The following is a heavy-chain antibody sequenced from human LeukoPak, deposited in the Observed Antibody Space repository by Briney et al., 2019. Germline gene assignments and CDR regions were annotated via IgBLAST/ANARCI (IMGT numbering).Heavy chain of an antibody. CDR2: INHSGST. J-gene: IGHJ4*02. CDR1: GGSFSGYY. Sequence: PSETLSLTCAVYGGSFSGYYWSWIRQPPGKGLEWIGEINHSGSTYYNPSLKSRVTISVDRSKNQFSLKLSSVTAADTAVYYCATSRGNSGYYYDYWGQGTLVTVSS. V-gene: IGHV4-34*01. CDR3: ATSRGNSGYYYDY. D-gene: IGHD3-22*01.